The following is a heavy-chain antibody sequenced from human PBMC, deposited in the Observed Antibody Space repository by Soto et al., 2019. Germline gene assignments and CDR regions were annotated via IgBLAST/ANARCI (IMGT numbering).Heavy chain of an antibody. CDR1: GGSMSSYY. CDR2: IYTSGNT. J-gene: IGHJ3*02. CDR3: ARIDYASAFDI. V-gene: IGHV4-4*07. Sequence: PSETLSLTCTVSGGSMSSYYWSWIRQPAGKGLEWIGRIYTSGNTNYNPSLKSRVTMSVDTSKNQFSLKLTSVTAADTAAYYCARIDYASAFDIWGQGTMVTVSS. D-gene: IGHD4-17*01.